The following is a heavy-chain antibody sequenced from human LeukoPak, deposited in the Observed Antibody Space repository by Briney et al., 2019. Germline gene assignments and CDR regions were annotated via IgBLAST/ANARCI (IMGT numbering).Heavy chain of an antibody. J-gene: IGHJ4*02. Sequence: SETLSLTCTVSGGSISSSSYYWGWIRQPPGKGLEWIGSIYYSGSTYYNPSLKSRVTISVDTSKNQFSLKLSSVTAADTAVYYCARRVATAAPFDYWGQGTPVTVSS. CDR1: GGSISSSSYY. CDR2: IYYSGST. D-gene: IGHD6-25*01. V-gene: IGHV4-39*07. CDR3: ARRVATAAPFDY.